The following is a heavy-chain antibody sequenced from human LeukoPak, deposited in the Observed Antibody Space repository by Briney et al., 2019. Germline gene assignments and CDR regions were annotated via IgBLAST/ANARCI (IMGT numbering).Heavy chain of an antibody. CDR3: ARFLRRVAPIDY. V-gene: IGHV1-2*02. Sequence: ASVKVSCKASGYTFTGYYMHWVRPAPGQGLEWMGWINPNSGGTNYAQKFQGRVTTTRDTSISTAYMELSRLRSDDTAVYYCARFLRRVAPIDYWGQGTLVTVSS. CDR1: GYTFTGYY. J-gene: IGHJ4*02. CDR2: INPNSGGT. D-gene: IGHD2-15*01.